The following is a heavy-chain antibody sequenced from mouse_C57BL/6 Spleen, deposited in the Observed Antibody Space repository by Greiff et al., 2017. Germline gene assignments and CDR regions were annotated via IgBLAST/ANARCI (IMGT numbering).Heavy chain of an antibody. CDR2: FYPGSGSI. D-gene: IGHD2-1*01. J-gene: IGHJ4*01. V-gene: IGHV1-62-2*01. Sequence: VQRVESGAELVKPGASVKLSCKASGYTFTEYTIHWVKQRSGQGLEWIGWFYPGSGSIKYNEKFKDKATLTADKSSSTVYMELSRLTSEDSAVYFCARHEDLPYGNYENYAMDYWGQGTSVTVSS. CDR3: ARHEDLPYGNYENYAMDY. CDR1: GYTFTEYT.